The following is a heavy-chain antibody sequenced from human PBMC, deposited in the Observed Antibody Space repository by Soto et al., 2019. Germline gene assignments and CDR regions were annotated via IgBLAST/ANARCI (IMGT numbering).Heavy chain of an antibody. CDR1: GYSFAGYW. Sequence: PGESLTISWKVSGYSFAGYWITWVRQKPGKGLEWMGRIDPSDSQTYYSPSFRGHVTISVTKSITTVFLQWSSLRASDTAMYYCARQIYDSDTGPNFQYYFDSWGQGTPVTVSS. CDR2: IDPSDSQT. V-gene: IGHV5-10-1*01. J-gene: IGHJ4*02. D-gene: IGHD3-22*01. CDR3: ARQIYDSDTGPNFQYYFDS.